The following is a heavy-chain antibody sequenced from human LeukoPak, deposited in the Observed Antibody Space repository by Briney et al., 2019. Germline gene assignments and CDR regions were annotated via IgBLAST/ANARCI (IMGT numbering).Heavy chain of an antibody. V-gene: IGHV4-31*03. CDR3: AGTDHLYYGSGSALDY. CDR1: GGSISSGGYY. Sequence: PSETLSLTCTVSGGSISSGGYYWSWIRQHPGKGLEWIGYIYYSGSTYYNPSLKSRVTISVDTSKNQFSLKLSSVTAADTAVYYCAGTDHLYYGSGSALDYWGQGTLVTVSS. J-gene: IGHJ4*02. D-gene: IGHD3-10*01. CDR2: IYYSGST.